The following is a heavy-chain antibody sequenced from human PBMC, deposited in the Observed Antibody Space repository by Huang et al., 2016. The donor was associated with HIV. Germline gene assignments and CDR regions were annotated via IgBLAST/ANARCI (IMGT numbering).Heavy chain of an antibody. D-gene: IGHD6-19*01. J-gene: IGHJ4*02. CDR2: IDSDGRNT. V-gene: IGHV3-74*01. Sequence: SGFSFSGYWMPWVRQGPGKGLGWGARIDSDGRNTTNADSVKGRFTVSRDNAKNTLHLQMNSLRVEDTAVYFCASWYRSGWSIFWGQGTLVTVSS. CDR3: ASWYRSGWSIF. CDR1: GFSFSGYW.